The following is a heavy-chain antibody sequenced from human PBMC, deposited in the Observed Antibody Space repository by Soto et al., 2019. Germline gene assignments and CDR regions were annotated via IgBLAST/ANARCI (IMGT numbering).Heavy chain of an antibody. CDR2: ISGSGGST. CDR3: AITRIAARNWFDP. Sequence: PGGSLRLSCAASGFTFSSYAMSWVRQAPGKGLEWVSAISGSGGSTYYADSVKGRFTISRDNSKNTLYLQMNSLRAEDTAVYYWAITRIAARNWFDPWGQGTLVTVSS. CDR1: GFTFSSYA. V-gene: IGHV3-23*01. J-gene: IGHJ5*02. D-gene: IGHD6-6*01.